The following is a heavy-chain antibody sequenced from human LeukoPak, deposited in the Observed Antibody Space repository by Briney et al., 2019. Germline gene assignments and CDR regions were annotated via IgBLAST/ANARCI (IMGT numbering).Heavy chain of an antibody. V-gene: IGHV4-38-2*02. Sequence: SDTLSLTCTVSGYSISSGYYWGWIRQPPGKGLEWIGSIYHSGSTYYNPSLKSRVTISVDTSKNQFSLKLSSVTAADTAVYYCARGGSYDYWGQGTLVTVSS. CDR2: IYHSGST. J-gene: IGHJ4*02. CDR1: GYSISSGYY. D-gene: IGHD1-26*01. CDR3: ARGGSYDY.